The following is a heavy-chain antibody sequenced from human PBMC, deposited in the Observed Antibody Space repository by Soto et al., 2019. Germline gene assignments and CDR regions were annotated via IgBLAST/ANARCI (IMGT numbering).Heavy chain of an antibody. V-gene: IGHV3-48*03. D-gene: IGHD3-3*01. CDR2: ISSSGSTI. Sequence: RLAPGKRLERVSYISSSGSTIYYADSVKGGFTISRDNAKNSLYLQMNSLRAEDTAVYYCARDYDFWSGHHPNWFDPRGQRTLVIVSS. CDR3: ARDYDFWSGHHPNWFDP. J-gene: IGHJ5*02.